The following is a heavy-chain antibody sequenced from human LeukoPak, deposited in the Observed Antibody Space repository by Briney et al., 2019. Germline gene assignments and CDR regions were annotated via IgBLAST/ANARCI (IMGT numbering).Heavy chain of an antibody. Sequence: SQTLSLTCTVSGGSISSGGYYWSWIRQHPGKGLEWIGYIYYSGSTYYNPSLKSRVTISVDTSKNQFSLKLSSVTAADTAVYYCARGLRLSGTWFDPWGQGTLVTVSS. CDR3: ARGLRLSGTWFDP. J-gene: IGHJ5*02. D-gene: IGHD2/OR15-2a*01. CDR1: GGSISSGGYY. CDR2: IYYSGST. V-gene: IGHV4-31*03.